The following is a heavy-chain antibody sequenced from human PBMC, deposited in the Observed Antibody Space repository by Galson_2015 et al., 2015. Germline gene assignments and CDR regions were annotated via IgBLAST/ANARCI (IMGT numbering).Heavy chain of an antibody. CDR1: GYTFTSYY. CDR2: INPSGGST. D-gene: IGHD4-23*01. V-gene: IGHV1-46*01. J-gene: IGHJ4*02. Sequence: SVKVSCKASGYTFTSYYMHWVRQAPGQGLEWMGIINPSGGSTTYAPRFQGRVTMTRDTSTRTFYLEVGSLRSEDTAVYYCARGRGRGWQLNFFGYWGQGTLVTVSS. CDR3: ARGRGRGWQLNFFGY.